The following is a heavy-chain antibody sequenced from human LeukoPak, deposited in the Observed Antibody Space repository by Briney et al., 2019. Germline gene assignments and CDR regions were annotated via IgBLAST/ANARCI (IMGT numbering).Heavy chain of an antibody. D-gene: IGHD3-3*01. J-gene: IGHJ5*02. CDR2: IYYSGST. CDR1: GGSISSYY. CDR3: ARTQYYDFWSGYSDLNWFDP. Sequence: PSETLSLTCTVSGGSISSYYWSWIRQPPGKGLEWIGYIYYSGSTNYNPSLKSRVTISVDTSKNQFSLKLSSVTAADTAVYYCARTQYYDFWSGYSDLNWFDPWGQGTLVTVSS. V-gene: IGHV4-59*08.